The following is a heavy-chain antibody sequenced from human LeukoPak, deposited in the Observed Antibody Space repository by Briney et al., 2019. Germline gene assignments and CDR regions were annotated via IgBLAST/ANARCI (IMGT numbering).Heavy chain of an antibody. Sequence: LGGSLRLSCAASGFTVSTNYMTWVRQAPGKGLEWVSVIYKAGDPYNADSVKGRFSISRDNRKNMLYLQINSLRAEDTAVYYCARGLIYYDSRGHYLAERPYFDYWGQGTLVTVSS. CDR1: GFTVSTNY. V-gene: IGHV3-53*01. CDR2: IYKAGDP. D-gene: IGHD3-22*01. CDR3: ARGLIYYDSRGHYLAERPYFDY. J-gene: IGHJ4*02.